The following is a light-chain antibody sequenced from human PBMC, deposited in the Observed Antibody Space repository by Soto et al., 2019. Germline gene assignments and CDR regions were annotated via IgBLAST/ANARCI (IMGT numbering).Light chain of an antibody. Sequence: EIVMTQSPATVSVSPGERATLSCRATQSIRNKLAWYQQRPGQAPALLIYGATTRATGVPATFRGSGSGTEFTLTINGLQSEDCALYWCQQYDSWPPTFGGGTKVEIK. V-gene: IGKV3-15*01. CDR1: QSIRNK. J-gene: IGKJ4*01. CDR2: GAT. CDR3: QQYDSWPPT.